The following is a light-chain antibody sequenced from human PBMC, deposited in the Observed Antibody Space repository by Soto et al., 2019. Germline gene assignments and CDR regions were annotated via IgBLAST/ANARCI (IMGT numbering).Light chain of an antibody. V-gene: IGKV3-20*01. CDR2: GAS. Sequence: EIVLTQSPGTLSLSPGERATLSCRASQSVSSSYLAWYQQTPGQAPRLLIYGASSRATGIPDRFSGSGSGTDFTLTIRRLEPEDFAVYYCQQYGSSPPYTFGQGTKLEIK. CDR3: QQYGSSPPYT. CDR1: QSVSSSY. J-gene: IGKJ2*01.